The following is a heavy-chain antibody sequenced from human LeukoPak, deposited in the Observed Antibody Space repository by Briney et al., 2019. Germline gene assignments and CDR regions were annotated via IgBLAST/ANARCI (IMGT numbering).Heavy chain of an antibody. CDR3: ARLNDYVWGSYRTRRYFDY. D-gene: IGHD3-16*02. CDR2: IYYSGST. J-gene: IGHJ4*02. Sequence: SETLSLTCTVSGGSISSNNYYWGWIRQPPGKGLEWIGNIYYSGSTYYNPSLKSRVTISVDTSKNQFSLKLSSVTAADTAVYYCARLNDYVWGSYRTRRYFDYWGQGTLVTVSS. V-gene: IGHV4-39*07. CDR1: GGSISSNNYY.